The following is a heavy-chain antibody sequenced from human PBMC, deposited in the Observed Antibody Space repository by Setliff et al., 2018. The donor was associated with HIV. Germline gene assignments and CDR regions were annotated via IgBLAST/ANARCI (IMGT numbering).Heavy chain of an antibody. V-gene: IGHV4-39*07. J-gene: IGHJ5*01. CDR3: AGHPVTSGWLSLNWFDP. CDR2: INYSGST. D-gene: IGHD6-19*01. CDR1: GESISSKNYY. Sequence: PSETLSLTCIVSGESISSKNYYWGWIRQPPGKGLEWIGSINYSGSTHYRSSLRSRAAISIDTSKSQISLKVRSVTAADTAVYFCAGHPVTSGWLSLNWFDPWGQGILVTVSS.